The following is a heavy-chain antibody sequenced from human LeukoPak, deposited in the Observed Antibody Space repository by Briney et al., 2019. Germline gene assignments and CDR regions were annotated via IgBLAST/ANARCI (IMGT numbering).Heavy chain of an antibody. J-gene: IGHJ4*02. Sequence: SETLSLTCTVPGGSISSGSYYWSWIRQPAGKGLEWIGRIYTSGSTNYNPSLKSRVTISVDTSKNQFSLKLSSVTAADTAVYYCARHEVLPLAAADHPFDYWGQGTLVTVSS. V-gene: IGHV4-61*02. CDR3: ARHEVLPLAAADHPFDY. D-gene: IGHD6-13*01. CDR1: GGSISSGSYY. CDR2: IYTSGST.